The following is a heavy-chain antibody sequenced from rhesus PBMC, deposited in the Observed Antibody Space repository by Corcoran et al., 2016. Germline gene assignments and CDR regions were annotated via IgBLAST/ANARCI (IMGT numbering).Heavy chain of an antibody. J-gene: IGHJ6*01. CDR1: GASISSYW. D-gene: IGHD3-34*01. V-gene: IGHV4-80*01. CDR2: IKGNSGRP. Sequence: QVQLQESGPGLVKPSETLSLTCAVSGASISSYWWSWIRQPPGKGLEWIGEIKGNSGRPDYHPTLKSRVTISKDASKNQFSLKLSSVTAADTAVYYCARGLVGSQGSWGQGVVVTVSS. CDR3: ARGLVGSQGS.